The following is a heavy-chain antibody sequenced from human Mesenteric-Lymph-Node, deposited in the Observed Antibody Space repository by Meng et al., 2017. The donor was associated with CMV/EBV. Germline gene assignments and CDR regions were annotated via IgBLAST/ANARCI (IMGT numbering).Heavy chain of an antibody. CDR2: ISSSSTI. J-gene: IGHJ1*01. Sequence: GESLKISCAASGFTFSDYYMNWVRQAPGKGLEWVSSISSSSTIYYADSVKGRFTISRDNAKNTLYLQMNSLRAEDTAVYYCAVGFVGYFQHWGQGTLVTVSS. CDR1: GFTFSDYY. D-gene: IGHD3-16*01. CDR3: AVGFVGYFQH. V-gene: IGHV3-69-1*01.